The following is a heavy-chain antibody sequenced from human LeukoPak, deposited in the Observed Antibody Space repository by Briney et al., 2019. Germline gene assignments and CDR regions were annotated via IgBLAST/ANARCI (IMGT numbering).Heavy chain of an antibody. Sequence: SETLSLTCAVYGGSFSGYYWSWIRQPPGKGLEWIGEINHSGSTNYNPSLKSRVTIPVDTSKNQFSLKLSSVTAADTAVYYCARGSLDCSGGSCYPEYFQHWGQGTLVTVSS. CDR1: GGSFSGYY. J-gene: IGHJ1*01. CDR3: ARGSLDCSGGSCYPEYFQH. V-gene: IGHV4-34*01. CDR2: INHSGST. D-gene: IGHD2-15*01.